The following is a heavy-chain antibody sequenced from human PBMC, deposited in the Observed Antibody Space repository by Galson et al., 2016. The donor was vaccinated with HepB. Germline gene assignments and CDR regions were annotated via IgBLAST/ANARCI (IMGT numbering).Heavy chain of an antibody. V-gene: IGHV3-7*01. CDR1: GYSFSNYW. CDR3: TRGHYSDG. J-gene: IGHJ4*02. Sequence: SLRLSCAASGYSFSNYWINWVRQSPGKGLEWVANIREDGSEKNYVDSVRCRFTLSSDYAKRSVHLQMDRLRVEDTAVYYCTRGHYSDGWNRGTLVTVSS. CDR2: IREDGSEK.